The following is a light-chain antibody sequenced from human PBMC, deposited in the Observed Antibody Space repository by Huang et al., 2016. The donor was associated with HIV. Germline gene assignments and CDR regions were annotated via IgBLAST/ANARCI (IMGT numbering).Light chain of an antibody. J-gene: IGKJ3*01. CDR1: QSVSSN. CDR3: QQYNNWPKVFT. V-gene: IGKV3-15*01. CDR2: GAS. Sequence: EIVMTQSPATLSVSPGERATLSCRASQSVSSNLAWYQQNTGQAPRLLIYGASTRATGIPARFSGSGSGTEFTLTISSLQSEDFAVYYCQQYNNWPKVFTFGPGTKVDIK.